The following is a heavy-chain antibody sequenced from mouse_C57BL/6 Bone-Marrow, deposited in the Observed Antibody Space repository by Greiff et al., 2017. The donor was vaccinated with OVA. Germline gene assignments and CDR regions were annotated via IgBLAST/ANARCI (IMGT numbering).Heavy chain of an antibody. CDR3: ARGVYLDY. CDR2: ISDGGSYT. V-gene: IGHV5-4*01. CDR1: GFTFSSYA. Sequence: EVQLVESGGGLVKPGGSLKLSCAASGFTFSSYAMSWVSQTPEKRLEWVATISDGGSYTYYPDNVKGRVTITRDNTKNNLYLQMSHLKSEDTAMYYCARGVYLDYWGQGTTLTVSS. D-gene: IGHD1-3*01. J-gene: IGHJ2*01.